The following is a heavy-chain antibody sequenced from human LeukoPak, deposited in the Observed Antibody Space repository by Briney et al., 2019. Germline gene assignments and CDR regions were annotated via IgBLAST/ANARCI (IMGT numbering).Heavy chain of an antibody. V-gene: IGHV3-48*01. J-gene: IGHJ6*02. D-gene: IGHD2-15*01. CDR3: AKAVREGGYCSGGSCYRPLVYYYGMDV. CDR2: IGHTGSIT. Sequence: PGGSLRLSCAGSGFTFSSYSMNWVRHAPGKGLEWVSYIGHTGSITDYADSVKGRFTISRDNSKNTLYLQMNSLRAEDTAVYYCAKAVREGGYCSGGSCYRPLVYYYGMDVWGQGTTVTVSS. CDR1: GFTFSSYS.